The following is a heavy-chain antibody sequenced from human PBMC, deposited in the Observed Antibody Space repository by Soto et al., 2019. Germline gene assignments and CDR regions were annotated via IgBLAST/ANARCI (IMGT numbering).Heavy chain of an antibody. CDR1: CVSISSRGYY. Sequence: SETLSLTCTVACVSISSRGYYWTLIRQPPGKGLEWIGNVYYNGNTYYNASLKSRLTISVDTSNNQFSLKVKSVTAADTAVYFCARLSGSYNDRYFDNWGQGTLVTVSS. CDR2: VYYNGNT. CDR3: ARLSGSYNDRYFDN. J-gene: IGHJ4*02. D-gene: IGHD1-26*01. V-gene: IGHV4-39*01.